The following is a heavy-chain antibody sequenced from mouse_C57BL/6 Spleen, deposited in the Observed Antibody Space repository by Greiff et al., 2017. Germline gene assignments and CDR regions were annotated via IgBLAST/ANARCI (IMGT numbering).Heavy chain of an antibody. D-gene: IGHD4-1*01. Sequence: EVHVVESGGGLVKPGGSLKLSCAASGFTFSDYGMHWVRQAPEKGLEWVAYISSGSSTIYYADTVKGRFTISRDNAKNTLFLQMTSLRSEDTAMYYCARPGTGYFDYWGQGTTLTVSA. CDR1: GFTFSDYG. CDR2: ISSGSSTI. V-gene: IGHV5-17*01. J-gene: IGHJ2*01. CDR3: ARPGTGYFDY.